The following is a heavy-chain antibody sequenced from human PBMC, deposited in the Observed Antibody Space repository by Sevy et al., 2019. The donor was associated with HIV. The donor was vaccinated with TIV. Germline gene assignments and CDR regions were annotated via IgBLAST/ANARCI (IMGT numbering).Heavy chain of an antibody. J-gene: IGHJ3*02. CDR1: GFTVSSNY. CDR2: IYSEGTK. V-gene: IGHV3-53*01. D-gene: IGHD2-21*01. Sequence: GGSLRLSCAASGFTVSSNYMIWVRQAPGKGLEWLSLIYSEGTKNYADSVKGRFTISRDNSKNTLYLQMNSLRAEDTAVYCSAIGSVSLVIAKDAFHIWGQGTMVTVSS. CDR3: AIGSVSLVIAKDAFHI.